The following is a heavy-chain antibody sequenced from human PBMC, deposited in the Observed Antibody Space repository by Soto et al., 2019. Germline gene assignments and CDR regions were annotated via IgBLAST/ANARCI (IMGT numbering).Heavy chain of an antibody. CDR3: ARAKKGIAAAENWFDP. J-gene: IGHJ5*02. CDR2: IYYSGST. Sequence: QVQLQESGPGLVKPSQTLSLTCTVSGGSISSGGYYWSWIRQHPGKGLEWIGYIYYSGSTYYNPSLKSRVTLSVDTSKNQCSLKLSSVTAADTAVYYCARAKKGIAAAENWFDPWGQGTLVTVSS. CDR1: GGSISSGGYY. D-gene: IGHD6-13*01. V-gene: IGHV4-31*03.